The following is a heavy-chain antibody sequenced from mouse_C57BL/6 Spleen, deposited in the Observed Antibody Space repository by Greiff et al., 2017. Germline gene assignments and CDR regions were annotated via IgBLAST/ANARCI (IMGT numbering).Heavy chain of an antibody. D-gene: IGHD2-2*01. CDR2: IHPNSGST. J-gene: IGHJ3*01. Sequence: VKLQQPGAELVKPGASVKLSCKASGYTFTSYWMHWVKQRPGQGLEWIGMIHPNSGSTNYNEKFKSKATLTVDKSSSTAYMQLSSLTSEDSAFYYCAGTGLRRGFAYWGQGTLVTVSA. CDR1: GYTFTSYW. V-gene: IGHV1-64*01. CDR3: AGTGLRRGFAY.